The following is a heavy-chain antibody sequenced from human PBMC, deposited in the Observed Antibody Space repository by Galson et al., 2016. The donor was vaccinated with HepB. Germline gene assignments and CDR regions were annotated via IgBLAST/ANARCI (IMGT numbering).Heavy chain of an antibody. V-gene: IGHV1-46*01. J-gene: IGHJ4*01. CDR1: GYTFTSYN. Sequence: QSGAEVKKPGESLKTSCKASGYTFTSYNMHWVRQAPGQGLEWMGIIILSGGSTRYAQKFQGRVAMTRDYSTSTVYMELSSLRSEDTAVYYCARVQVDYFGSGKKPAVSCWGQATLVTVSS. CDR3: ARVQVDYFGSGKKPAVSC. CDR2: IILSGGST. D-gene: IGHD3-10*01.